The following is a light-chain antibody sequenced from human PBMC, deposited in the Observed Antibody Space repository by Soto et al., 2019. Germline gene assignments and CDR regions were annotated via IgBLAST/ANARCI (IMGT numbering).Light chain of an antibody. J-gene: IGKJ4*01. CDR3: QQHSNWPLT. CDR1: QSVSSN. V-gene: IGKV3-11*01. CDR2: DAS. Sequence: EIVLIQSPATLSLSPGERATLSCRASQSVSSNLAWYQQNPGQAPRLLIFDASNSATGIPARFSGSGSGTDFTLTISSLEPEDFAVYYCQQHSNWPLTFGGGTKVEIK.